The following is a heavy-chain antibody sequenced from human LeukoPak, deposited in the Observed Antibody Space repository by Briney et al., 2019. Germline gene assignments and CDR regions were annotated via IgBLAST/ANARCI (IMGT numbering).Heavy chain of an antibody. CDR2: IIPILGIA. Sequence: SVKVSRKASGGTFSSYTISWVRQAPGQGLEWMGRIIPILGIANYAQKFQGRVTVTADKSTSTAYMELSGLRSEDTAVYYCARDRVRFLEWFSDAFDIWGQGTMVTVSS. V-gene: IGHV1-69*04. D-gene: IGHD3-3*01. CDR1: GGTFSSYT. CDR3: ARDRVRFLEWFSDAFDI. J-gene: IGHJ3*02.